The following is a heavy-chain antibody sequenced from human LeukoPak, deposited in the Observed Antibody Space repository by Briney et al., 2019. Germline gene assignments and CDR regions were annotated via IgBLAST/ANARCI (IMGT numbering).Heavy chain of an antibody. CDR1: GYTFTSYG. V-gene: IGHV1-18*01. D-gene: IGHD3-3*01. Sequence: GASVKVSCKASGYTFTSYGISWGRQAPGQGLEWMGWISAYNGNTNYEQKLQGRVTMTTDTSTSTAYMELRSLRSDDTAVYYCARSITIFGVVTPDYYYYMDVWGKGTTVTVSS. J-gene: IGHJ6*03. CDR2: ISAYNGNT. CDR3: ARSITIFGVVTPDYYYYMDV.